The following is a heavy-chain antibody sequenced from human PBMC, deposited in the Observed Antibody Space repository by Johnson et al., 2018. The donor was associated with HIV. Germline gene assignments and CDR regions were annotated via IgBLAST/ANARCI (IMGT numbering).Heavy chain of an antibody. CDR3: ARGRASWELYDAFEI. J-gene: IGHJ3*02. Sequence: QVQLVESGGGVVRPGGSLRLSCAASGFTFSNYAMHWVRQAPGKGLEWVAVISYEGSNKYYAESVKGRFTISRDISKDTLYLQMNSLRAEDTAVYYCARGRASWELYDAFEIWGQGTMVTVSS. V-gene: IGHV3-30*04. CDR1: GFTFSNYA. CDR2: ISYEGSNK. D-gene: IGHD1-26*01.